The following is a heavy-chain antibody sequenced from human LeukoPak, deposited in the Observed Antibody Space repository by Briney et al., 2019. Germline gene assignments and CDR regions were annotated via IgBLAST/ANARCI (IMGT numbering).Heavy chain of an antibody. Sequence: SETLSLTCAVYGGSFSGYYWSWIRQPAGKGLEWIGEINHRGSTNYNPTLKSRVTISVDTSKNQFSLKLSSVTAADTAVYYCARAPGTGYCSSTSCYLRRGYYYYMDVWGKGTTVTVSS. D-gene: IGHD2-2*01. V-gene: IGHV4-34*01. CDR1: GGSFSGYY. J-gene: IGHJ6*03. CDR2: INHRGST. CDR3: ARAPGTGYCSSTSCYLRRGYYYYMDV.